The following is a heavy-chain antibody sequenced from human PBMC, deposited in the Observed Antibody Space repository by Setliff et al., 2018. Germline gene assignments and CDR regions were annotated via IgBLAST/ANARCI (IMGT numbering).Heavy chain of an antibody. V-gene: IGHV1-18*01. CDR1: GYTFTSYG. Sequence: GASVKVSCKASGYTFTSYGISWVRQAPGQGLEWMGWISAYSGNTNYAQKLQGRVTMTTDTSTSTAYMELRSLRSDDTAVYYCARDLEGGYSGYDLEGGVDYWGQGTLVTVSS. CDR2: ISAYSGNT. D-gene: IGHD5-12*01. CDR3: ARDLEGGYSGYDLEGGVDY. J-gene: IGHJ4*02.